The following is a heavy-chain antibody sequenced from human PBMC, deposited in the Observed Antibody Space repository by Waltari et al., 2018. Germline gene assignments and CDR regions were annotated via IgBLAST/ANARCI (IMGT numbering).Heavy chain of an antibody. J-gene: IGHJ4*02. V-gene: IGHV4-34*01. CDR2: INHSGST. D-gene: IGHD3-22*01. Sequence: QVQLQQWGAGLLKPSETLSLTCAVYGGSFSGYYWRWIRQPPGKGLEWIGEINHSGSTNYNPSLKSRVTISVDTSKNQFSLKLSSVTAADTAVYYCARLAYYYDSSVLGHFDYWGQGTLVTVSS. CDR3: ARLAYYYDSSVLGHFDY. CDR1: GGSFSGYY.